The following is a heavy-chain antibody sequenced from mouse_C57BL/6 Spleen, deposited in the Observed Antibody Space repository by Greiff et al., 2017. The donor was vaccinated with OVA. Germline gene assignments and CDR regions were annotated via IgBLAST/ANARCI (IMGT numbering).Heavy chain of an antibody. V-gene: IGHV1-7*01. Sequence: QVHVKQSGAELAKPGASVKLSCKASGYTFTSYWMHWVKQRPGQGLEWIGYINPSSGYTKYNQKFKDKATLTADKSSSTAYMQLSSLTYEDSAVYYCARSLYDYDDAMDYWGQGTSVTVSS. D-gene: IGHD2-4*01. CDR1: GYTFTSYW. J-gene: IGHJ4*01. CDR3: ARSLYDYDDAMDY. CDR2: INPSSGYT.